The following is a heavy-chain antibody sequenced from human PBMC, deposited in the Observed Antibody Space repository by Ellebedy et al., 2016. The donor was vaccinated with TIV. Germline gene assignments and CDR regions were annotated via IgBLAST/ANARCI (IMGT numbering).Heavy chain of an antibody. D-gene: IGHD2-2*01. CDR1: GFTFSSYS. J-gene: IGHJ4*02. Sequence: GESLKISCEASGFTFSSYSMNWVRQAPGKGLEWVSYISSRESTIYHADSVKGRFTISRDNAKNSLYLQMNSLRAEDTAVYFCARGPESHCSSTSCPRGEFDYWGQGTLVTVSS. V-gene: IGHV3-48*01. CDR2: ISSRESTI. CDR3: ARGPESHCSSTSCPRGEFDY.